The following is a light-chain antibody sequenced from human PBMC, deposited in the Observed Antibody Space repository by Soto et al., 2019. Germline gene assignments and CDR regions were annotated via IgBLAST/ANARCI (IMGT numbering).Light chain of an antibody. CDR2: DAS. CDR3: QQHNSSPWT. J-gene: IGKJ1*01. CDR1: QSISDW. Sequence: DIQMTQSPSTLSASVGDRVTITCRASQSISDWLAWFQQKPGKAPKVLIYDASTLESGVPSRFSGSGSGTEFTLTISSLQPEDSVTYYCQQHNSSPWTFGQGTKVDIK. V-gene: IGKV1-5*01.